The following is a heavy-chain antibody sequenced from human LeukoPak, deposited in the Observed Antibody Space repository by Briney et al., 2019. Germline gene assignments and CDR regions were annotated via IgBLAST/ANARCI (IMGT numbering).Heavy chain of an antibody. CDR3: ARESVGDYGLSFDC. D-gene: IGHD4-17*01. V-gene: IGHV4-61*01. J-gene: IGHJ4*02. CDR1: GGSISSSSYY. CDR2: IYYSGST. Sequence: SETLSLTCTVSGGSISSSSYYWSWIRQPPGKGLEWIGYIYYSGSTNYNPSLKSRVTISVDTSKNQFSLKLSSVTAADTAMYYCARESVGDYGLSFDCWGQGTLVTVSS.